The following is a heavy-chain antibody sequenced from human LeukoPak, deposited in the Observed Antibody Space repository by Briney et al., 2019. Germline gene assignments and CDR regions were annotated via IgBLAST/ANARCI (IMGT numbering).Heavy chain of an antibody. J-gene: IGHJ3*01. CDR2: ISYDGSNK. CDR1: GFTFNIYG. D-gene: IGHD3-10*02. Sequence: PGRSLRLSCAASGFTFNIYGMHWVRQAPGKGLEWVAVISYDGSNKYYADSVKGRFTISRDNSKNTLYLQMNSLRAEDTAVYYCAKSRGYCDVRSTFDVWGQGTMVTVSS. V-gene: IGHV3-30*18. CDR3: AKSRGYCDVRSTFDV.